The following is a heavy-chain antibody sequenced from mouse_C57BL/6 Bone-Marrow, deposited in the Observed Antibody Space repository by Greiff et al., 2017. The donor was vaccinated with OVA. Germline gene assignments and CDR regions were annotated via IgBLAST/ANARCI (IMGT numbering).Heavy chain of an antibody. CDR2: IDPSDSYT. Sequence: VQLQQPGAELVRPGTSVKLSCKASGYTFTSYWMHWVKQRPGQGLEWIGVIDPSDSYTNYNQKFKGKATLIVDTSSSTAYMQLSSLTSEDSAVYYCAREDYYGSADYWGQGTTLTVSS. V-gene: IGHV1-59*01. J-gene: IGHJ2*01. D-gene: IGHD1-1*01. CDR3: AREDYYGSADY. CDR1: GYTFTSYW.